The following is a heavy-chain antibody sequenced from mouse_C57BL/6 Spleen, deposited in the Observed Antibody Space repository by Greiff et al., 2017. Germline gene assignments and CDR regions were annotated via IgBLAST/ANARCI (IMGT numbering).Heavy chain of an antibody. CDR2: IDPSDSYT. CDR3: ARGRVWGNYVDWYFDV. CDR1: GYTFTSYW. V-gene: IGHV1-69*01. D-gene: IGHD2-1*01. Sequence: QVQLQQSGAELVMPGASVKLSCKASGYTFTSYWMHWVKQRPGQGLEWIGEIDPSDSYTNYNQKFKGKSTLTVDKSSSTAYMQLSSLTSEDSAVYYGARGRVWGNYVDWYFDVWGTGTTVTVAS. J-gene: IGHJ1*03.